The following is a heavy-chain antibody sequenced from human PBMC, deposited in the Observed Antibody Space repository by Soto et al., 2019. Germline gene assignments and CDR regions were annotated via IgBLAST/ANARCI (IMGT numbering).Heavy chain of an antibody. D-gene: IGHD1-1*01. Sequence: QVQLVESGGGVVQPGRSLRLSCAASGFTFSYHALNWVRQAPGKGLEWVTVISYDGDNKYIAESVKGRFTISRDNSKNTVSLQMNSRRAEDTAMYFCARGTTTSACSAMDVWGQGTTVTVSS. V-gene: IGHV3-30-3*01. CDR2: ISYDGDNK. CDR1: GFTFSYHA. J-gene: IGHJ6*02. CDR3: ARGTTTSACSAMDV.